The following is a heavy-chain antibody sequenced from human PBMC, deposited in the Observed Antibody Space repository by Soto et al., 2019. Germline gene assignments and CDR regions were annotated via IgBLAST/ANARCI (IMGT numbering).Heavy chain of an antibody. J-gene: IGHJ6*02. D-gene: IGHD2-15*01. CDR3: ARDVVYYYEMDV. CDR1: GGSVSSGSYY. CDR2: VYYTGST. V-gene: IGHV4-61*01. Sequence: SETLSLTCSVSGGSVSSGSYYWSWIRQPPGKGLEWIGYVYYTGSTNYNPSLKSRITISVDTSKNQFSLKQSSVTAADTAVYYCARDVVYYYEMDVWGQGTTVTVSS.